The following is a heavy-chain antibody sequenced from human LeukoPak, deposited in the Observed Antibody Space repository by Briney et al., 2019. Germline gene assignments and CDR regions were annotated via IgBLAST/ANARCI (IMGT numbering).Heavy chain of an antibody. Sequence: PSETLSLTCTVSGGSTSSYYWSWIRQPPGKGLEWIGYIYYSGSTNYNPSLKSRVTISVDTSKNQFSLKLSSVTAADTAVYYCARGPKDRYYYYYMDVWGKGTTVTVSS. CDR3: ARGPKDRYYYYYMDV. V-gene: IGHV4-59*01. CDR2: IYYSGST. D-gene: IGHD3-3*01. CDR1: GGSTSSYY. J-gene: IGHJ6*03.